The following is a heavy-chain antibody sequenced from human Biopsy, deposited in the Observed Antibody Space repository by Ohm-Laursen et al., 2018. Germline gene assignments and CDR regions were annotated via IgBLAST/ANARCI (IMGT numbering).Heavy chain of an antibody. CDR2: INTSGGST. CDR1: GFTFSSYA. D-gene: IGHD4-17*01. CDR3: AKPADSYGYEFYFDY. J-gene: IGHJ4*02. V-gene: IGHV3-23*01. Sequence: SLRISCSASGFTFSSYAMTWVRQAPGKGLEWVSVINTSGGSTHYAVSVKGRFTISRDNSKNTLYLRMNSLRAEDTAVYYCAKPADSYGYEFYFDYWGQGTLVTVSS.